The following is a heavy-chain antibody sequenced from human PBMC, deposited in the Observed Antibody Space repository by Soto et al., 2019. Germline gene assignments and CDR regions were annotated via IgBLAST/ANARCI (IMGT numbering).Heavy chain of an antibody. CDR1: GFTFSSFW. Sequence: GGSLRLSCAAPGFTFSSFWMTWVRQAPGKGLEWVANIKQDGSETYYVDSVKGRFTISRDNAKNSVYLQMNSLRAEDTAVHYCAREVGATYWGQGTLVTVSS. V-gene: IGHV3-7*01. J-gene: IGHJ4*02. CDR2: IKQDGSET. D-gene: IGHD1-26*01. CDR3: AREVGATY.